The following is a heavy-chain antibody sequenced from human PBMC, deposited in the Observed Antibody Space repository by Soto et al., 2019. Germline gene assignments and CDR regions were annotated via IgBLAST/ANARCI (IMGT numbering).Heavy chain of an antibody. J-gene: IGHJ4*02. V-gene: IGHV4-31*03. CDR1: GGSISSGGYY. CDR2: IYYSGST. D-gene: IGHD4-17*01. CDR3: ARAPTVTTPPYYLDY. Sequence: QVQLQESGPGLVKPSQTLSLTCSVSGGSISSGGYYWSWIRQHPGKGLEWIGYIYYSGSTYYNPSLKSRVTISVDTSKNQFSLKLSSVTAADTAVYYCARAPTVTTPPYYLDYWGQGTLVTVSS.